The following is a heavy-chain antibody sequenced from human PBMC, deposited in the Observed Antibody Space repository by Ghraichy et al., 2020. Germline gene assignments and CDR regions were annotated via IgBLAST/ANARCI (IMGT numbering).Heavy chain of an antibody. Sequence: ESLNISCAVYGGSFSGYYWSWIRQPPGKGLEWIGEINHSGSTNYNPSLKSRVTISVDTSKNQFSLKLSFVTAADTAVYYCARGRGFGELLSSYGWFDPWGQGTLVTVSS. V-gene: IGHV4-34*01. CDR3: ARGRGFGELLSSYGWFDP. D-gene: IGHD3-10*01. CDR1: GGSFSGYY. J-gene: IGHJ5*02. CDR2: INHSGST.